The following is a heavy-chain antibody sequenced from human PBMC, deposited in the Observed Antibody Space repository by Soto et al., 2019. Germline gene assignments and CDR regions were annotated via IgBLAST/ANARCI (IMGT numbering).Heavy chain of an antibody. D-gene: IGHD3-22*01. CDR3: ARDRNVYDSSGYYYFHYFDY. Sequence: GGSLRLSCIDSGFSFSTHVMDWVRQAPGKGLEWVARILYDGSKEYYADSVKGRFTISRDNAKNSLYLQMNSLRAEDTTVYYCARDRNVYDSSGYYYFHYFDYWGQGTLVTVSS. V-gene: IGHV3-30*03. J-gene: IGHJ4*02. CDR1: GFSFSTHV. CDR2: ILYDGSKE.